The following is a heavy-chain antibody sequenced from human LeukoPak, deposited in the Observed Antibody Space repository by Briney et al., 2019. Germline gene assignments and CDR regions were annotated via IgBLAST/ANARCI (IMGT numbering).Heavy chain of an antibody. CDR3: AREDWGYCSGGSCYPNWFDP. CDR1: GYHFTGYY. Sequence: ASVKVSCKTSGYHFTGYYMHWVRQAPGQGLEWMGWINPNSGGTNYAQKFQGRVTMTRDTSISTAYMELSRLRSDDTAVYYCAREDWGYCSGGSCYPNWFDPWGQGTLVTVSS. CDR2: INPNSGGT. V-gene: IGHV1-2*02. D-gene: IGHD2-15*01. J-gene: IGHJ5*02.